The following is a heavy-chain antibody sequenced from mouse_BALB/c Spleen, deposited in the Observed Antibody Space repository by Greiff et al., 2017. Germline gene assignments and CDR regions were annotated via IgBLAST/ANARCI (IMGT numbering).Heavy chain of an antibody. J-gene: IGHJ4*01. CDR3: ARDDYLYAMDY. Sequence: EVKLMESGGGLVQPGGSLRLSCATSGFTFTDYYMRWVRQPPGKALEWLGFIRNKANGYTTEYSASVKGRFTISRDNSQSILYLQMNTLRAEDSATYYCARDDYLYAMDYWGQGTSVTVSS. V-gene: IGHV7-3*02. CDR1: GFTFTDYY. CDR2: IRNKANGYTT. D-gene: IGHD2-4*01.